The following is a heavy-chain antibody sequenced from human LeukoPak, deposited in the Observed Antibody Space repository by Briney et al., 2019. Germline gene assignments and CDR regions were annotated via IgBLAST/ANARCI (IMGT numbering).Heavy chain of an antibody. Sequence: NPGVPLRLSCSASGFTFSSYNMNCVRQAPGKGLEWVSSISCSSSYIYYPDSVKGRFTISRDNDKKSLYLPMNSLRAEDTAVYYCARDDRYYYDSSGYQSPSVDWGQGTLVTVSS. CDR3: ARDDRYYYDSSGYQSPSVD. V-gene: IGHV3-21*01. D-gene: IGHD3-22*01. J-gene: IGHJ4*02. CDR1: GFTFSSYN. CDR2: ISCSSSYI.